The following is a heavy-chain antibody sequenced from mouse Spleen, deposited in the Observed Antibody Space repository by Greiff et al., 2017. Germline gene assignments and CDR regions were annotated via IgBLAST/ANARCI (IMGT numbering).Heavy chain of an antibody. V-gene: IGHV1-15*01. J-gene: IGHJ2*01. CDR1: GYTFTDYE. D-gene: IGHD1-1*01. CDR2: IDPETGGT. Sequence: VQRVESGAELVRPGASVTLSCKASGYTFTDYEMHWVKQTPVHGLEWIGAIDPETGGTAYNQKFKGKAILTADKSSSTAYMELRSLTSEDSAVYYCTRYPYYYDGSYDYWGQGTTLTVSS. CDR3: TRYPYYYDGSYDY.